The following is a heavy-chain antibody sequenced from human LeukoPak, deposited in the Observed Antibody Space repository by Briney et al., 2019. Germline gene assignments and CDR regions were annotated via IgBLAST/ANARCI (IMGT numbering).Heavy chain of an antibody. V-gene: IGHV4-4*07. CDR3: ARGGSGWPNYFDY. CDR2: VYTSGGT. CDR1: GDSLRAYY. J-gene: IGHJ4*02. Sequence: SETLSLTXSVSGDSLRAYYWSWIRQPAGKGLEWIGRVYTSGGTDYNPSLKSRVTMSVDTSRNQFSLKLSSVTAADTAVYYCARGGSGWPNYFDYWGQGALVTVSS. D-gene: IGHD6-19*01.